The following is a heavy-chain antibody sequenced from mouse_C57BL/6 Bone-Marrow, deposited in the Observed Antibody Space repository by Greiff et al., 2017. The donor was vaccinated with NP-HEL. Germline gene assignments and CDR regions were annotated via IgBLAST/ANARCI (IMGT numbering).Heavy chain of an antibody. J-gene: IGHJ1*03. CDR3: ASPLYYGSRNWYFDV. D-gene: IGHD1-1*01. V-gene: IGHV1-52*01. Sequence: QVQLQQPGAELVRPGSSVKLSCKASGYTFTSYWMHWVKQRPIQGLEWIGNIDPSDSETHYNQKFKDKSTLTVDKSSSTAYMQLSSLTSEDSAVYYWASPLYYGSRNWYFDVWGTGTTVTVSS. CDR1: GYTFTSYW. CDR2: IDPSDSET.